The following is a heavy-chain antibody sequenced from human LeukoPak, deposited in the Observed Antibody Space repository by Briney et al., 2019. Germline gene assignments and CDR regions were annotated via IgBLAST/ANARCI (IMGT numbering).Heavy chain of an antibody. CDR2: IYHSGST. CDR3: ARRYPRSGSGSLRYFDY. J-gene: IGHJ4*02. D-gene: IGHD1-26*01. CDR1: GGSISSSSYY. Sequence: SETLSLTCTVSGGSISSSSYYWGWIRQPPGKGLEWIGSIYHSGSTYYNPSLKSRVTISVDTSKNQFSLKLRSVTAADTAVYYCARRYPRSGSGSLRYFDYWGQGTLVTVSS. V-gene: IGHV4-39*01.